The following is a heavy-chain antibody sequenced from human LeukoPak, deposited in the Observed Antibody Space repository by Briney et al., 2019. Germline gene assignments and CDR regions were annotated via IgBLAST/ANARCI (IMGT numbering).Heavy chain of an antibody. CDR1: GFTFSSYG. J-gene: IGHJ4*02. CDR3: AKENREHISDWYFYD. D-gene: IGHD2-21*02. CDR2: IAHDGSIT. Sequence: GGSLRLSCAASGFTFSSYGMHWVRQAPGKGSEWVGVIAHDGSITYYADSMRGRFTISRDNSKSMLFLQMNSLSTEDTAIYYCAKENREHISDWYFYDWGQGTLVTVSS. V-gene: IGHV3-30*18.